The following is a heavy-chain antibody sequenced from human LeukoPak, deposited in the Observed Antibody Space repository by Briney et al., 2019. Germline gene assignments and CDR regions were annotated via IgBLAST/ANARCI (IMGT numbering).Heavy chain of an antibody. J-gene: IGHJ6*03. CDR1: GFTFRTYE. V-gene: IGHV3-30*02. Sequence: GGSLRLSCEASGFTFRTYEMNWVRQTPGKGLEWVANIKQDGSNKYYADSVKGRFTISRDNSKNTLYLQMNSLRAEDTALYYCAKVGKTENYYGSGRFSYYYYMDVWGKGATVTISS. CDR2: IKQDGSNK. D-gene: IGHD3-10*01. CDR3: AKVGKTENYYGSGRFSYYYYMDV.